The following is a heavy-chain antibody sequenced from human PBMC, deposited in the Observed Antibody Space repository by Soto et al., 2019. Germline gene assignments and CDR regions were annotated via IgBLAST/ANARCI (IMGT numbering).Heavy chain of an antibody. CDR2: ISSTSVYM. CDR1: GFTFSTYN. D-gene: IGHD5-12*01. CDR3: ATWWLRDPWMY. Sequence: EVQRVESGGGLVKPGGSLRLSCAASGFTFSTYNMNWVRQAPGKGLEWVASISSTSVYMYYANSLKGRFTISRANAKSLLYLPLTSLSAEDMAVHYCATWWLRDPWMYWGQGTLVTVSS. V-gene: IGHV3-21*01. J-gene: IGHJ1*01.